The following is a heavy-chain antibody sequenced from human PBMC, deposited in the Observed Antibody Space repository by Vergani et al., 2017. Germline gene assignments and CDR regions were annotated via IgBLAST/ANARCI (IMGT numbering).Heavy chain of an antibody. J-gene: IGHJ4*02. V-gene: IGHV3-33*01. Sequence: QVQLVESGGGVVQPGRSLSLSCAASGFTFSSYGMHWVRQAPGKGLEWVAVIWYDGSNKYYADSVKGRFTISRDNSKNTLYLQMNSLRAEDTAVYYCAREGKWERGGYYFDYWGQGTLVTVSS. CDR3: AREGKWERGGYYFDY. D-gene: IGHD1-26*01. CDR1: GFTFSSYG. CDR2: IWYDGSNK.